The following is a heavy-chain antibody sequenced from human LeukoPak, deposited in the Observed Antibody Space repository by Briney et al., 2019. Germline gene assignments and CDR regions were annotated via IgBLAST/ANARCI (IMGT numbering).Heavy chain of an antibody. CDR3: ARGQGRGVITPFDY. CDR2: IWYDGSNK. Sequence: GGSLRLSCAASGFTFSSYGMHWVRQAPGKGVEGVAVIWYDGSNKYYADSVKGRFPTSRDNSKNTLYLKMNSLSAEDTAYYSCARGQGRGVITPFDYWGQGTLVTVSS. J-gene: IGHJ4*02. D-gene: IGHD3-10*01. V-gene: IGHV3-33*01. CDR1: GFTFSSYG.